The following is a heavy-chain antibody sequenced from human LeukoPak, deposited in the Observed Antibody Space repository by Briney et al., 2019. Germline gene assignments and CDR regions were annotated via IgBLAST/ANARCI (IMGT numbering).Heavy chain of an antibody. CDR1: GFTVTTNY. J-gene: IGHJ4*02. CDR2: IYSGDST. Sequence: GGSLRLSCAASGFTVTTNYMSWVRQAPGKGLECVSVIYSGDSTYYADSVKGRFTISRDNSKNTLYLQMNSLRAEDTAVYYCARDCDRSGYYCYWGQGTQVTVSS. D-gene: IGHD3-22*01. CDR3: ARDCDRSGYYCY. V-gene: IGHV3-53*01.